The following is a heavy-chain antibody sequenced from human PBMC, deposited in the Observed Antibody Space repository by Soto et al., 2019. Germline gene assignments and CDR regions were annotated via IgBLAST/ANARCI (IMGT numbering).Heavy chain of an antibody. V-gene: IGHV4-39*01. D-gene: IGHD2-2*01. CDR2: VYYSGST. J-gene: IGHJ5*02. Sequence: SETLSLTCSVSGGSISSSSYYWGWIRQPPGKGLEWTGSVYYSGSTYYNPSLKSRVTISVDTSKNQFSLKLSSVTAADTAVYYCARSYCSSTSCYGNRFNWFDPWGQGTLVTVSS. CDR3: ARSYCSSTSCYGNRFNWFDP. CDR1: GGSISSSSYY.